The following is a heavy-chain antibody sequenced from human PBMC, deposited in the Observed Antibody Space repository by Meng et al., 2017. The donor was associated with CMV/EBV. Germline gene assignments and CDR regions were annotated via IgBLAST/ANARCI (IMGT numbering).Heavy chain of an antibody. V-gene: IGHV4-30-2*01. D-gene: IGHD6-13*01. CDR1: GGTISSGGDS. J-gene: IGHJ4*02. CDR2: IYHSGST. CDR3: TRYSSSWSPHFDY. Sequence: VSGGTISSGGDSWSCIRHPPGMGLEWIGYIYHSGSTYYNPSLKSRVTISVDTSKNQFSLKLSSVTAADTAVYYSTRYSSSWSPHFDYWGQGTLVTVSS.